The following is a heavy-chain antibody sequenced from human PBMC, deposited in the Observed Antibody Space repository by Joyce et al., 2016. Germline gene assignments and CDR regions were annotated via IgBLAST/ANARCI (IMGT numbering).Heavy chain of an antibody. J-gene: IGHJ4*02. D-gene: IGHD3-10*01. Sequence: QVHLVQSGAEVTRPGSSVKLSCKTSGGNFRSYALNWVRQAPGQGLEWMGVIIPLFGAPSYAQKFHGRITLTADDSTTTVYMQLGSLTSADTAVYYCARDQVRGSIDSAFEYWGQGALVTVSS. CDR1: GGNFRSYA. CDR3: ARDQVRGSIDSAFEY. V-gene: IGHV1-69*01. CDR2: IIPLFGAP.